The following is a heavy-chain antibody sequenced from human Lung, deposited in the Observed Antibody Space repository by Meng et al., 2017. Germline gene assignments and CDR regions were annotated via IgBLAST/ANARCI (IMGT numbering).Heavy chain of an antibody. J-gene: IGHJ6*02. CDR3: AVRVRLGYCSGGSCYSGVHYYGMDV. Sequence: SETLSLTCAVYGGSFSGYSWSWIRQPPGKGLEWIGEINHSGSTNYNPSLKSRVTISVDTSKNQFSLKLSSVTAADTAVYYCAVRVRLGYCSGGSCYSGVHYYGMDVWGQGTTVTVSS. V-gene: IGHV4-34*01. CDR2: INHSGST. CDR1: GGSFSGYS. D-gene: IGHD2-15*01.